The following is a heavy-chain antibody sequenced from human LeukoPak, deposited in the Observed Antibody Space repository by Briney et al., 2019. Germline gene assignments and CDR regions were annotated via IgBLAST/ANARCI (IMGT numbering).Heavy chain of an antibody. D-gene: IGHD2-2*01. CDR3: ARGVLSSSTSFYYFDY. J-gene: IGHJ4*02. CDR2: IYTSGST. Sequence: PSQTLSLTCTVSGGSISSGSYYWSWIRQPAGKGLEWIGRIYTSGSTNYNPSLKSRVTISVDTSKNQFSLKLSSVTAADTAVYYCARGVLSSSTSFYYFDYWGQGTLVTVSS. CDR1: GGSISSGSYY. V-gene: IGHV4-61*02.